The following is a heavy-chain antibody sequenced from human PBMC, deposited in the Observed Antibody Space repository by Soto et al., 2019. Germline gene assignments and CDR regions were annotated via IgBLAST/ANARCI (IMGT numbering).Heavy chain of an antibody. D-gene: IGHD3-22*01. CDR2: ISGSGEST. CDR1: GFTFSSYA. CDR3: AKFRSDLFRITMIVSYYYGMDV. Sequence: EVQLLESGGGLVQPGGSLRLSCAASGFTFSSYAMSWVRQAPGKGLEWVSAISGSGESTYYADSVKGRFTISRDNSKNTLYLQMNSLRAEDTAVYYCAKFRSDLFRITMIVSYYYGMDVWGQGTTVTVSS. J-gene: IGHJ6*02. V-gene: IGHV3-23*01.